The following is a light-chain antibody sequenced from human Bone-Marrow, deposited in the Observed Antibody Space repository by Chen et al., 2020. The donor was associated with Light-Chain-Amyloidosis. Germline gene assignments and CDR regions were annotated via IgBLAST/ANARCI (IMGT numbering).Light chain of an antibody. J-gene: IGKJ5*01. V-gene: IGKV4-1*01. CDR1: QSVLYSSNNNNY. CDR2: WAS. CDR3: QQYYSTPIT. Sequence: DIVMTQSPDSLAVSLGERATINCKSSQSVLYSSNNNNYLAWYQHKSGQPPKLLIYWASTRQFGVPDRFSGSGSGTDFTLTISSLQAEDVAVYYCQQYYSTPITFGQGTRLEIK.